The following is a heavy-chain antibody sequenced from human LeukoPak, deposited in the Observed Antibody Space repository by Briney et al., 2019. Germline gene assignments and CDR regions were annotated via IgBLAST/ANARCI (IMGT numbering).Heavy chain of an antibody. J-gene: IGHJ2*01. V-gene: IGHV4-39*01. CDR2: IYYSGST. CDR1: GGSISSSSYY. Sequence: SETLSLTCTVSGGSISSSSYYWGWIRQPPGKGLEWIGSIYYSGSTYYNPSLKSRVTISLDTSKNQFSLKLSSVTAADTAVYYCARAPHSHYYDSSGYLPTYWYFDLWGRGTLVTVSS. D-gene: IGHD3-22*01. CDR3: ARAPHSHYYDSSGYLPTYWYFDL.